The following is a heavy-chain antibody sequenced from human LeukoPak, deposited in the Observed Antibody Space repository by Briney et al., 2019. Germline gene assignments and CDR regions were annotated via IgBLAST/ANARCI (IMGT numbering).Heavy chain of an antibody. CDR3: ANDY. CDR2: ITGNGGTT. J-gene: IGHJ4*02. CDR1: GFSFSNYG. V-gene: IGHV3-23*01. Sequence: GGSLRLSCAASGFSFSNYGMNWVRQAPGKGLEWVSGITGNGGTTYCADSVKGRFTISRDNSRNTVYLQMNSLRAEDTAVYYCANDYWGQGTLVTVSS.